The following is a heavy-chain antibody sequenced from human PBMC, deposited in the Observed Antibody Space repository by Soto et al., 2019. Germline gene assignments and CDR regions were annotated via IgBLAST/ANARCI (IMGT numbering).Heavy chain of an antibody. CDR3: ARTDYYDSSGYDIEFDY. CDR1: GGTFSSYT. Sequence: QVQLVQSGAEVKKPGSSVKVSCKASGGTFSSYTISWVRQAPGQGLEWMGRIIPILGIANYAQKCQGRVTITADNSTSTANTELSSLRSEDTAVYYCARTDYYDSSGYDIEFDYWGQGPLVTVSS. V-gene: IGHV1-69*02. J-gene: IGHJ4*02. CDR2: IIPILGIA. D-gene: IGHD3-22*01.